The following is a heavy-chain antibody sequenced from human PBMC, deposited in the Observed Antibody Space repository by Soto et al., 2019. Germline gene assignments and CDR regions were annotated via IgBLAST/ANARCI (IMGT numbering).Heavy chain of an antibody. CDR2: IISSSSPI. CDR3: ARTNRILDAFDL. Sequence: EVQLVESGGGLVQPGGSLRLSCAAAGFTFSSNDMNWVRQAPGKGLEWVSYIISSSSPIYYADSLRSRFTISRDNAKNSLYLQMNSLRAEDTAVYYCARTNRILDAFDLWGQGTMVTVSS. J-gene: IGHJ3*01. V-gene: IGHV3-48*01. D-gene: IGHD2-15*01. CDR1: GFTFSSND.